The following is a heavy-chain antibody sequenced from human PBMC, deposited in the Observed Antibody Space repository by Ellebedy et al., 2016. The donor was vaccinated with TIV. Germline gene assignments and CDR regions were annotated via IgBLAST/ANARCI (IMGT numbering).Heavy chain of an antibody. V-gene: IGHV3-7*03. J-gene: IGHJ4*02. D-gene: IGHD1-26*01. Sequence: ESLKISCAASGFPFSLNWMSWVRQAPGKGLEWVANIKEDGSEEYYVDSVKGRFTISRDNAKNSLYLQMNSLRAEDTAVYYCVRDLHWSYFDWGQGTLVTVSS. CDR2: IKEDGSEE. CDR3: VRDLHWSYFD. CDR1: GFPFSLNW.